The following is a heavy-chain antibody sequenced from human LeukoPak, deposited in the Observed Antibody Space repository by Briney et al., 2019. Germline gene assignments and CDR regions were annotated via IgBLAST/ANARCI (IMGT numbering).Heavy chain of an antibody. CDR3: ARDPAGYYYDSRAAFDI. CDR2: ISSSSSYI. CDR1: GFTFSSYG. J-gene: IGHJ3*02. Sequence: GGSLRLSCVASGFTFSSYGMHWVRQAPGKGLEWVSSISSSSSYIYYADSVKGRFTISRDNAKNSLYLQMNSLRAEDTAVYYCARDPAGYYYDSRAAFDIWGQGTMVTVSS. V-gene: IGHV3-21*01. D-gene: IGHD3-22*01.